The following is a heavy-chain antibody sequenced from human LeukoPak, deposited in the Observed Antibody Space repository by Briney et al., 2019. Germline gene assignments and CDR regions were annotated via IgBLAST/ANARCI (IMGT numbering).Heavy chain of an antibody. Sequence: ASVKVSCKASGYTFTSYGISWVRQAPGQGLEWMGWISAYNGNTNYAQKLQGRVTMTTDTSTSTAYMELRSLRSDDTAVYYCARDLGYCGSTSCHNWFDPWGQGTLVTVSS. J-gene: IGHJ5*02. CDR2: ISAYNGNT. D-gene: IGHD2-2*01. CDR3: ARDLGYCGSTSCHNWFDP. CDR1: GYTFTSYG. V-gene: IGHV1-18*04.